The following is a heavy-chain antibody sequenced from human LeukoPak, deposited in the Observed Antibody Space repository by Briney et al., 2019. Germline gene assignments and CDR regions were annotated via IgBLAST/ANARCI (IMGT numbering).Heavy chain of an antibody. CDR3: ARGGI. Sequence: GESLRLSCAASGFIFSRYWMSWVRQAPGKGLEWVANVKHDGSAKFYVDSVRGRFTISRENAKSSLYLQMNSLRVEDTAVYYCARGGIWGQGIMVTVSS. V-gene: IGHV3-7*01. CDR1: GFIFSRYW. J-gene: IGHJ3*02. CDR2: VKHDGSAK.